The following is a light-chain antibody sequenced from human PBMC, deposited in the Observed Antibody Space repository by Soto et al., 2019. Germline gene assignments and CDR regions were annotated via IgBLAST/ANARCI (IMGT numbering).Light chain of an antibody. CDR1: QSISSW. CDR3: QQYNSYPRT. Sequence: IQMPHSPSTLSASVGDRVSITCRASQSISSWLAWYQQKPGKAPKLLIYDASSLESGVPSRFSGSGSGTEFNLTISSLQPDDFATYYCQQYNSYPRTFGQGTKVDIK. J-gene: IGKJ1*01. CDR2: DAS. V-gene: IGKV1-5*01.